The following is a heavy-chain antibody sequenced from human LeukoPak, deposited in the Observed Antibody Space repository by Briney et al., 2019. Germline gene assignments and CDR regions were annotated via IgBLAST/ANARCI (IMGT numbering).Heavy chain of an antibody. Sequence: GGSLRLSCAASGFTFSSYAISWVRQAPGKGLEWVLAISGSGGSTYYADSVKGRFTISRDNSKNTLYLQMNSLRAEDTAVYYCAREKDCSSTSCRAGWFDPWGQGTLVTVSS. CDR1: GFTFSSYA. CDR3: AREKDCSSTSCRAGWFDP. D-gene: IGHD2-2*01. CDR2: ISGSGGST. J-gene: IGHJ5*02. V-gene: IGHV3-23*01.